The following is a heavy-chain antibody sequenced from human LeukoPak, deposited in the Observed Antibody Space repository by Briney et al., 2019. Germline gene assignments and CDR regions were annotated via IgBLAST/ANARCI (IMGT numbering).Heavy chain of an antibody. CDR3: ARSPQLRYDFWSGYLDYFDY. V-gene: IGHV3-48*04. CDR2: ISSSSTI. CDR1: GFTFSSYS. D-gene: IGHD3-3*01. Sequence: GGSLRLSCAASGFTFSSYSMNWVHQAPGKGLEWVSYISSSSTIYYADSVKGRFTISRDNAKNSLYLQMNSLRAEDTAVYYCARSPQLRYDFWSGYLDYFDYWGQGTLVTVSS. J-gene: IGHJ4*02.